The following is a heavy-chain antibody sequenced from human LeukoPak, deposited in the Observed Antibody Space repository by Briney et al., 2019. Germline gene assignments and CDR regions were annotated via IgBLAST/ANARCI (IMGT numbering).Heavy chain of an antibody. V-gene: IGHV1-69*05. CDR1: GGTFSSYA. Sequence: GSSVKVSCKASGGTFSSYAISWVLQAPGQGLEWMGRIIPIFGTANYAQKFQGRVTITTDESTSTAYMELSSLRSEDTAVYYCARLREPHYFDYWGQGTLVTVSS. D-gene: IGHD1-14*01. J-gene: IGHJ4*02. CDR3: ARLREPHYFDY. CDR2: IIPIFGTA.